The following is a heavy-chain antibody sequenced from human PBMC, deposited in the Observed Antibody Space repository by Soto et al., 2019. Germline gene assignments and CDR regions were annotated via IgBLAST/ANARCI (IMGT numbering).Heavy chain of an antibody. J-gene: IGHJ6*02. V-gene: IGHV5-51*01. D-gene: IGHD4-4*01. Sequence: GESLKISCKGSGYTFTDYWIGWVRQLPGKGLEWMGIIYPGDSDTRCSPSFQGHVTITVDKSTSTAYLQWNTLKASDTAMYYCGRHISNFRYYDYAMDVWGQGTTVTVS. CDR2: IYPGDSDT. CDR1: GYTFTDYW. CDR3: GRHISNFRYYDYAMDV.